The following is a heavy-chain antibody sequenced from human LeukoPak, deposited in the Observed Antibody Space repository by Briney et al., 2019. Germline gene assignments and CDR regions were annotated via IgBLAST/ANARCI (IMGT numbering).Heavy chain of an antibody. CDR1: GFTFSSYA. J-gene: IGHJ4*02. CDR2: ISGSGSST. D-gene: IGHD1-26*01. V-gene: IGHV3-23*01. Sequence: GGSLRLSCAASGFTFSSYAMSWVRQAPGKGLEWVSAISGSGSSTYYADSVKGRFTLSRDNSKNTLYLQMNSLRAEDTAVYYCARIVGATYFDYWGQGTLVTVSS. CDR3: ARIVGATYFDY.